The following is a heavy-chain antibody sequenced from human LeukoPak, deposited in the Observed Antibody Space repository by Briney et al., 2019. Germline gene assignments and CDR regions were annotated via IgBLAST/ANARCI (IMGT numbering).Heavy chain of an antibody. J-gene: IGHJ4*02. Sequence: PGGSLRLSCAASGFTFSNYWITWVRQAPGKGLEWVANMNQDGSEEYYVDSVKGRFTISRDNTKNSLYLQMNSLRAEDTAVYYCARVKLAAPDYWGQGTLVTVSS. CDR3: ARVKLAAPDY. D-gene: IGHD6-6*01. V-gene: IGHV3-7*01. CDR1: GFTFSNYW. CDR2: MNQDGSEE.